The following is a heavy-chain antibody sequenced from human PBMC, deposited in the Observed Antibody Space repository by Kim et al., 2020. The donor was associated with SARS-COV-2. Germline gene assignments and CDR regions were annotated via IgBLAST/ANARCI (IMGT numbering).Heavy chain of an antibody. Sequence: ASVKVSCKASGYPFTSYGISWVRQAPGQGLEWMGWISTYNGNTNYAQNLQARVTMTTDTSTSTAYMELRSLRSDDTAVYYCARAELYYEILTEGYGMDVWGQGTTVTVSS. D-gene: IGHD3-9*01. J-gene: IGHJ6*02. V-gene: IGHV1-18*01. CDR3: ARAELYYEILTEGYGMDV. CDR2: ISTYNGNT. CDR1: GYPFTSYG.